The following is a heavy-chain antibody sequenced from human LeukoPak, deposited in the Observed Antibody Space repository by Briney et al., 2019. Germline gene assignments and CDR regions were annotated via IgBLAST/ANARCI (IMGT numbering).Heavy chain of an antibody. D-gene: IGHD1-26*01. Sequence: PSETLSLTCAVYGGSFSGDYWSWIRQPPGKGREWMGEINHRGSTNYNPSLKSRVTISVDTSKTQFSLKLSSVTAADTAVYYCARGSGAYFDYWGQGTLVTVSS. J-gene: IGHJ4*02. CDR2: INHRGST. V-gene: IGHV4-34*01. CDR1: GGSFSGDY. CDR3: ARGSGAYFDY.